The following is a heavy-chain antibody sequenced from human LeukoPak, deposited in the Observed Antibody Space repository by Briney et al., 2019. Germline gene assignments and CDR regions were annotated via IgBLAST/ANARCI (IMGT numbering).Heavy chain of an antibody. CDR1: GGSFSGYY. D-gene: IGHD3-10*01. J-gene: IGHJ6*03. Sequence: SETLSLTCAVYGGSFSGYYWSWICQPPGKGLEWIGEINHSGSTNYNPSLKSRVTISVDTSKNQFSLKLSSVTAADTAVYYCARGSRITMVRGVIIRATTHYYYMDVWGKGTTVTVSS. V-gene: IGHV4-34*01. CDR3: ARGSRITMVRGVIIRATTHYYYMDV. CDR2: INHSGST.